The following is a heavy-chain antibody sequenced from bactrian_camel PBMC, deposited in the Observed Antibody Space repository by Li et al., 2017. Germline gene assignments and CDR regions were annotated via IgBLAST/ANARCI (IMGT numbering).Heavy chain of an antibody. Sequence: VQLVESGGGSVQPGGSLRLSCAASGNTYNLNCLGWFRQAPGMEREQVAVFIYTFGRSTRYADSVKGRFTISQDDAKNTVYLQMNSLKPEDTAMYYCAARGPYCYTKLSVRDFTYWGQGTQVTVS. D-gene: IGHD2*01. V-gene: IGHV3S53*01. CDR1: GNTYNLNC. CDR3: AARGPYCYTKLSVRDFTY. J-gene: IGHJ6*01. CDR2: FIYTFGRST.